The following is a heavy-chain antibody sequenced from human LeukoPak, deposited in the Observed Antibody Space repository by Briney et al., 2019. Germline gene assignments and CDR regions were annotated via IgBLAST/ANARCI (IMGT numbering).Heavy chain of an antibody. Sequence: PGGSLRLSCAASGFTFSSYSMNWVRQAPGKGLEWVSYISSSSSTIYYADSVKGRFTISRDNAKNSLYLQMNSLRAEDMAVYYCAKDKHRGTRGYFDYWGQGTLVTVSS. D-gene: IGHD1-7*01. CDR1: GFTFSSYS. CDR2: ISSSSSTI. J-gene: IGHJ4*02. V-gene: IGHV3-48*01. CDR3: AKDKHRGTRGYFDY.